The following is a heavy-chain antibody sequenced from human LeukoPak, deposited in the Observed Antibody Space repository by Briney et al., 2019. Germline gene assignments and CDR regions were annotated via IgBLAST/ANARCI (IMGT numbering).Heavy chain of an antibody. D-gene: IGHD2-2*02. Sequence: GASVKVSCKASGYTFTSYGFSCVRQAPGQGLGWLGWIVASNGYTNYAQRVQGRVTLTTDTSTSTAYMELWSLRSDDTAVYYCARDQPSCSGPSCYTYYYYGMDVWGQGTTVTVSS. CDR1: GYTFTSYG. J-gene: IGHJ6*02. CDR3: ARDQPSCSGPSCYTYYYYGMDV. V-gene: IGHV1-18*01. CDR2: IVASNGYT.